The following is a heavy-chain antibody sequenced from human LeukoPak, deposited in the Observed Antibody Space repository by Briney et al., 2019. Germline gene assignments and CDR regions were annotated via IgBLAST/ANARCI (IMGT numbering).Heavy chain of an antibody. CDR2: IIPILGIA. CDR1: GGSLSSYA. CDR3: ARVDWFDP. J-gene: IGHJ5*02. D-gene: IGHD2-15*01. Sequence: SVKLSCKASGGSLSSYAITWVRQGPGQGLEWMGRIIPILGIANYAQKFQGRVTITADKSTSTAYVELSSLRSEDTAVYYCARVDWFDPWGQGTLVTVSS. V-gene: IGHV1-69*04.